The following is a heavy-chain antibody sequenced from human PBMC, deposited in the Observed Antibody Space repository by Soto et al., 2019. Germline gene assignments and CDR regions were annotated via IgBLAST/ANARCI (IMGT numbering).Heavy chain of an antibody. Sequence: EVQLLESGGGLVQPGGSLRLSCAASGFTFSSYAMSWVRQTPGKGLEWVSGISGGGGNTYYADSVRGRFTISRDNSRNTLDLQMNSLRAADTAIYYCAKDRGAGGRFSGIAVAGIPSWGQGTLVTVSS. D-gene: IGHD6-19*01. V-gene: IGHV3-23*01. CDR1: GFTFSSYA. CDR2: ISGGGGNT. J-gene: IGHJ5*02. CDR3: AKDRGAGGRFSGIAVAGIPS.